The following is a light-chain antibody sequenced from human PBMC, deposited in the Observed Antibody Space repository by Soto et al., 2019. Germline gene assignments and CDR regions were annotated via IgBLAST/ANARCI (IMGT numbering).Light chain of an antibody. J-gene: IGLJ2*01. CDR3: SSYADINNFHVL. V-gene: IGLV2-8*01. CDR1: SNDIGGYNY. CDR2: DVN. Sequence: QSALTQPPSASGSPGQSVTISCTGTSNDIGGYNYVSWYQQEPGKAPKLIIYDVNKRPSGVPDRFSGSKSGNTASLTVSGLQAEDEAAYYCSSYADINNFHVLFGGGTKLTVL.